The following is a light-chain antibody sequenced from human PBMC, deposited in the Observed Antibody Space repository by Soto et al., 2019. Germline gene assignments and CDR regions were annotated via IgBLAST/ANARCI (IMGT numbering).Light chain of an antibody. Sequence: IHMTQSRSSLSASVGYRVTITCQASQDIDKFLNWYQQKPGKPPKLLIDDASNLATGVPSRFSGRGSGTDFTFTISSLQPEDVATYYCQQYDDLPITFGQGTRLEIK. CDR3: QQYDDLPIT. CDR1: QDIDKF. V-gene: IGKV1-33*01. CDR2: DAS. J-gene: IGKJ5*01.